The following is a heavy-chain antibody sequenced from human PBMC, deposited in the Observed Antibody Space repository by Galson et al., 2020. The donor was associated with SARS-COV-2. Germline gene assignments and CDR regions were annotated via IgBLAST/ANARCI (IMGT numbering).Heavy chain of an antibody. CDR3: ASAGWSGSYGGWYEYECMDV. CDR1: GGTFSSYA. D-gene: IGHD1-26*01. J-gene: IGHJ6*03. CDR2: IIPIFGTA. Sequence: ASVKVSCKASGGTFSSYAISWVRQDPGQGLEWMGGIIPIFGTANYAQKFQGRVTITTDESTSTAYMELSSLRSEDTAVYYCASAGWSGSYGGWYEYECMDVWGEGTRVAVSS. V-gene: IGHV1-69*05.